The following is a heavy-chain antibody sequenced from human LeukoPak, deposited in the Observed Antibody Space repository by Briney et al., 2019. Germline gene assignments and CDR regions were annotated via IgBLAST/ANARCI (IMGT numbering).Heavy chain of an antibody. J-gene: IGHJ5*02. V-gene: IGHV3-23*01. CDR2: IRGSGGST. CDR1: GFTFSDYW. D-gene: IGHD3-22*01. Sequence: GGSLRLSCAASGFTFSDYWMNWVRQAPGKGLEWVSGIRGSGGSTDYADSVKGRFTISRDNFKSTLYLQMNSLRAEDTAVYYCAKDPHYDSSGYSFDPWGQGTLVTVSS. CDR3: AKDPHYDSSGYSFDP.